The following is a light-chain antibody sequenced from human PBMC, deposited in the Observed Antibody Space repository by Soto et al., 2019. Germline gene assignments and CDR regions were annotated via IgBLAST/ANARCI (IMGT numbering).Light chain of an antibody. CDR1: SSDVGSYNR. Sequence: QSALTQPPSVSGSPGQSVIISCTGTSSDVGSYNRVSWYQQPPGTAPKLMLYEVSNRPSGVPDRFSGSKSGNTASLTISGLQAEDEGDYYCCSYTSSTHYVFGTGTKLTVL. CDR3: CSYTSSTHYV. V-gene: IGLV2-18*02. J-gene: IGLJ1*01. CDR2: EVS.